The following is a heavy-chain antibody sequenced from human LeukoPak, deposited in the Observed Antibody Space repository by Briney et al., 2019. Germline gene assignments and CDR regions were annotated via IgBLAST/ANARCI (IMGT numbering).Heavy chain of an antibody. CDR2: IFPSGGEI. CDR3: ATYRQVLLPFES. D-gene: IGHD2-8*02. Sequence: GGSLRLSCAASGFTFSTFAMIWVRQPPGKGLEWVSSIFPSGGEIHYADPVRGRFTISRDNSKSTLSLQMNSLRAEDTAIYYCATYRQVLLPFESWGQGTLVTVSS. J-gene: IGHJ4*02. V-gene: IGHV3-23*01. CDR1: GFTFSTFA.